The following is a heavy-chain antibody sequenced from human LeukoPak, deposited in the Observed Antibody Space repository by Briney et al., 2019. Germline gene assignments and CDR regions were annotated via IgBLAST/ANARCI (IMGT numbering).Heavy chain of an antibody. Sequence: PSETLSLTCIVSGGSISSSSYYWGWIRQPPGKGLEWIGSIYYSGSTYYNPSLKSRVTISVDTSKNQFSLKLSSVTAADTAVYYCARYPYGSGTNWYFDLWGRGTLVTVSS. CDR1: GGSISSSSYY. V-gene: IGHV4-39*01. CDR2: IYYSGST. CDR3: ARYPYGSGTNWYFDL. D-gene: IGHD3-10*01. J-gene: IGHJ2*01.